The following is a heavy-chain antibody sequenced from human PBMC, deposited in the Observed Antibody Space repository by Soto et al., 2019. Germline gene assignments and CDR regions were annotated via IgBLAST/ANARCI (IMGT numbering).Heavy chain of an antibody. CDR2: IYPGDSDT. D-gene: IGHD3-22*01. CDR3: ARRAYSSGPCDS. J-gene: IGHJ4*02. Sequence: EVQLEQSGAEVKKPGESLQISCKGSGYNFNNYWIAWVRQLPGKGLEWMGMIYPGDSDTKYGPSFEGRVVISADKAANTAYLQWSSVQASDDAIYYCARRAYSSGPCDSWGQGTLVTVSS. V-gene: IGHV5-51*01. CDR1: GYNFNNYW.